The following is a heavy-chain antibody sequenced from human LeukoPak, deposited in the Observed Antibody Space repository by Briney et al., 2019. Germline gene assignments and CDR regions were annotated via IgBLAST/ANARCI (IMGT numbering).Heavy chain of an antibody. CDR3: ARVRGYCSSTVCYRYYFDY. Sequence: SETLSLTCTVSGYSISSGYYWGWIRQPPGKGLEWIGTIYHSGSTYYNPSLKSRVTISVDTSKNQFSLKLTSVTAADTAVYYCARVRGYCSSTVCYRYYFDYWGQGTLVTVSS. CDR2: IYHSGST. CDR1: GYSISSGYY. J-gene: IGHJ4*02. V-gene: IGHV4-38-2*02. D-gene: IGHD2-2*01.